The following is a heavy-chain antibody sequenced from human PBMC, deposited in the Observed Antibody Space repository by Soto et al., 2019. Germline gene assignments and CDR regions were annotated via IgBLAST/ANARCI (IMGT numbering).Heavy chain of an antibody. V-gene: IGHV4-39*01. CDR1: GGSISSSSYY. D-gene: IGHD3-10*01. CDR3: ARLSITMVRGVISLGVDY. CDR2: IYYSGST. J-gene: IGHJ4*02. Sequence: SETLSLTCTVSGGSISSSSYYWGWIRQPPGKGLEWIGSIYYSGSTYYNPSLKSRVTISVDTSKNQFSLKLSSVTAADTAVYYCARLSITMVRGVISLGVDYWGQGTLVTVSS.